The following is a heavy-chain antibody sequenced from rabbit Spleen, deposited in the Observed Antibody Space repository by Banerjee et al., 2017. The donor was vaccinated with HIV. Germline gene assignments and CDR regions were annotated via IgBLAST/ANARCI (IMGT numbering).Heavy chain of an antibody. D-gene: IGHD2-1*01. CDR3: ARGSATMTMVITGFYFDL. CDR2: IYAGSSGST. V-gene: IGHV1S40*01. CDR1: GFSFSSSYY. J-gene: IGHJ4*01. Sequence: QSLEESGGDLVKPGASLTLTCTASGFSFSSSYYMCWVRQAPGKGLECIACIYAGSSGSTWYASWAKGRFTISKTSSTTVTLQMTSLTAADTATYFCARGSATMTMVITGFYFDLWGPGTLVTVS.